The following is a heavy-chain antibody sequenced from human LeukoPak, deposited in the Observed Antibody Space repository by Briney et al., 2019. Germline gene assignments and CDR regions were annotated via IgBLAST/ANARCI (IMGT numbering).Heavy chain of an antibody. CDR1: GGSFSGYY. CDR3: ARGPGYSSSWYVY. D-gene: IGHD6-13*01. Sequence: SETLSLTCAVYGGSFSGYYWSWIRQPPGKGLEWIGEINHSGSTNHNPSLKSRVTISVDTSKNQFSLKLSSVTAADTAVYYCARGPGYSSSWYVYWGQGTLVTVSS. CDR2: INHSGST. V-gene: IGHV4-34*01. J-gene: IGHJ4*02.